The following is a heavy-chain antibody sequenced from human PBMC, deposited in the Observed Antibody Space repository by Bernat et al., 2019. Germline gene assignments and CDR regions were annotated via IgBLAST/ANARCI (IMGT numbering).Heavy chain of an antibody. J-gene: IGHJ4*02. D-gene: IGHD1-1*01. Sequence: EVQLVESGGGLVQPGGSLRLSCAASGLTFRNYWMSWVRQAPGKGLEWVANIKSEGTDKFYVDSVEGRFTISRDNARNSLFLQMTRLRAEDTAFYYCATIQDWKFEYWGPGTLVTVSS. CDR3: ATIQDWKFEY. CDR1: GLTFRNYW. CDR2: IKSEGTDK. V-gene: IGHV3-7*03.